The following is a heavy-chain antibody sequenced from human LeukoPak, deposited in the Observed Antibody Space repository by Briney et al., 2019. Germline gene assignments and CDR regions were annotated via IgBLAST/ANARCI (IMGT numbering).Heavy chain of an antibody. CDR2: ISSSSSYI. V-gene: IGHV3-21*01. CDR3: AKDSGSYFGAFDI. D-gene: IGHD1-26*01. CDR1: GFTFSSYS. J-gene: IGHJ3*02. Sequence: GGSLRLSCAASGFTFSSYSMNWVRQAPGKGLEWVSSISSSSSYIYYADSVTGRFTISRDNAKNSLYLQMNSLRAEDTAVYYCAKDSGSYFGAFDIWGQGTMVTVSS.